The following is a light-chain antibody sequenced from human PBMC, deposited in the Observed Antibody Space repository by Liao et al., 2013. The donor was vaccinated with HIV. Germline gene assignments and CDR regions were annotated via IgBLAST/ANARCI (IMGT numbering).Light chain of an antibody. J-gene: IGLJ2*01. V-gene: IGLV3-21*01. Sequence: SYELTQPPSVSVAPGKTARITCGGNNIGSKSVQWYQQKPGQAPVLVIYYDSDRPSGIPERFSGSSSGTTVTLTISGVQAEDEADYYCQSADSSGTVVFGGGTKLTVL. CDR1: NIGSKS. CDR2: YDS. CDR3: QSADSSGTVV.